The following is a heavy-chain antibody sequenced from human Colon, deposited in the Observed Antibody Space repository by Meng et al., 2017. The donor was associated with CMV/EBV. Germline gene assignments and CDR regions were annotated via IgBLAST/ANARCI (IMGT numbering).Heavy chain of an antibody. CDR3: ATVSSGYYLYFQH. CDR2: INPNSGGT. V-gene: IGHV1-2*02. D-gene: IGHD3-22*01. CDR1: GYTFTGYY. J-gene: IGHJ1*01. Sequence: QVTLVQSWAEVKKPGASVKVSCKASGYTFTGYYMHWVRQAPGQGLEWMGWINPNSGGTNYAQKFQGRVTMTRDTSISTAYMELSRLRSDDTAVYYCATVSSGYYLYFQHWGQGTLVTVS.